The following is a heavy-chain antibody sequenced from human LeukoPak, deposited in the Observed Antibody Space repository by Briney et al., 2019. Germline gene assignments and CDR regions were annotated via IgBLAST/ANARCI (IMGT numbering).Heavy chain of an antibody. V-gene: IGHV3-33*01. Sequence: GGSLRLSCAASGFTFSSYGMHWVRQAPGKGLEWVAVIWYDGSNKYYADSVKGRFTISRDNSKNTLYLEMNSLRAEDTAVYFCAREGPGIPSRSTTFDYWGQGTLVTVSS. CDR2: IWYDGSNK. CDR1: GFTFSSYG. D-gene: IGHD3-16*02. J-gene: IGHJ4*02. CDR3: AREGPGIPSRSTTFDY.